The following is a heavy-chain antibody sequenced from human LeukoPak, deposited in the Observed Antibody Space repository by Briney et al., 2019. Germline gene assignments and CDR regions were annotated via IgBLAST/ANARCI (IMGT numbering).Heavy chain of an antibody. V-gene: IGHV4-34*01. Sequence: PSETLSLTCAVYGGSFSGYYWSWIRQPPGKGLEWIGEINHSGSTNYNPSLKSRVRISGDTSKNQFSLKLRSVTAADTAVYYCVRGRIVVVTAIRPEAFDIWGQGTMVTVSS. D-gene: IGHD2-21*02. J-gene: IGHJ3*02. CDR1: GGSFSGYY. CDR3: VRGRIVVVTAIRPEAFDI. CDR2: INHSGST.